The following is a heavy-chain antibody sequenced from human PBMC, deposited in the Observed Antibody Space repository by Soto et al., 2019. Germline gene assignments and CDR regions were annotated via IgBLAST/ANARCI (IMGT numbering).Heavy chain of an antibody. Sequence: QLQLQESGSGLVKPSQTLSLTCAVSGGSISSGGYSWSWIRQPPGKGLEWIGYIYHSGSTYYNPSLKSRVTISVDRSKNQFSLKLSSVTAADTAVYYCASVTRGDYYHGMDVWGQGTTVTVSS. D-gene: IGHD4-17*01. V-gene: IGHV4-30-2*01. CDR3: ASVTRGDYYHGMDV. CDR1: GGSISSGGYS. CDR2: IYHSGST. J-gene: IGHJ6*02.